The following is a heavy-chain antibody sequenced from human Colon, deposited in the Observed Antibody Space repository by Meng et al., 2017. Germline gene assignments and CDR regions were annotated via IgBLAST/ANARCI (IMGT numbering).Heavy chain of an antibody. J-gene: IGHJ4*02. Sequence: GGSLRLSCAASGFSFSSNFMSWVRQAPGKGLEWVASIKHDGSEEGYVDSVKGRFTISRDNTKNPLYLQMNSLRAEDTAVYYCAKNRVGHDFWGQGMLVTVSS. V-gene: IGHV3-7*01. D-gene: IGHD1-26*01. CDR2: IKHDGSEE. CDR3: AKNRVGHDF. CDR1: GFSFSSNF.